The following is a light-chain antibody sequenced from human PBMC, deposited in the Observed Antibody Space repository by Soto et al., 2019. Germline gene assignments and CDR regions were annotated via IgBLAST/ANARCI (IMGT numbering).Light chain of an antibody. J-gene: IGKJ2*01. CDR2: DAS. V-gene: IGKV3-11*01. CDR3: QQRSNWPPT. Sequence: EIVLTQSPATLSLSPGERATLSCRASQSVSSYLAWYQQKPGQAPRLLIYDASNRATGIPARFSGSGSATDFTLTISSLEPEDSAVYYCQQRSNWPPTFGQGTKLEIK. CDR1: QSVSSY.